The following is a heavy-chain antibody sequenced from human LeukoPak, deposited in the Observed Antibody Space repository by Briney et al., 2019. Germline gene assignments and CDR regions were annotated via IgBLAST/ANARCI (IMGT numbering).Heavy chain of an antibody. CDR3: ALRGYDYVWGSYRLN. D-gene: IGHD3-16*02. CDR2: ISGSGGST. V-gene: IGHV3-23*01. CDR1: GFTFSSYA. J-gene: IGHJ4*02. Sequence: GGSLRLSCAASGFTFSSYAKSWVRQAPGKGLEWVSAISGSGGSTYYADSVKGRFTISRDNSKNTLYLQMNSLRAEDTAVYYCALRGYDYVWGSYRLNWGQGTLVTVSS.